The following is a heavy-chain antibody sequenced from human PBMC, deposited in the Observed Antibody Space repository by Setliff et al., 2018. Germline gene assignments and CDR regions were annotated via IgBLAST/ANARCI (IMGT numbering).Heavy chain of an antibody. D-gene: IGHD3-3*01. CDR1: GGTFSIYT. CDR3: AISTIFGVVSPTPDAFDI. J-gene: IGHJ3*02. Sequence: SVKVSCKASGGTFSIYTISWVRQAPGQGLEWMGRIIPIFGTANYAQKFQGRVTTTADKSTSTAYTELSSLRSEDTAVYYCAISTIFGVVSPTPDAFDIWGQGTMVTVSS. V-gene: IGHV1-69*08. CDR2: IIPIFGTA.